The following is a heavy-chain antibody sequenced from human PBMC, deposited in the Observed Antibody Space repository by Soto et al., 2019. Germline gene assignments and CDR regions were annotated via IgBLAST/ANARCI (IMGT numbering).Heavy chain of an antibody. Sequence: PGESLKISCKGSGYSFTSYWISWARQMPGKGLEWMGRIDPSDSYTNYSPSFQGHVTISADKSISTAYLQWSSLKASDTAMYYCARYPPDYYGSSGYPDWFDPWGQGTLVTVSS. J-gene: IGHJ5*02. D-gene: IGHD3-22*01. CDR1: GYSFTSYW. V-gene: IGHV5-10-1*01. CDR3: ARYPPDYYGSSGYPDWFDP. CDR2: IDPSDSYT.